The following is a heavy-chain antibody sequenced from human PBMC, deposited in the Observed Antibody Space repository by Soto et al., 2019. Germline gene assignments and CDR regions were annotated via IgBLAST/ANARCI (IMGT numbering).Heavy chain of an antibody. J-gene: IGHJ6*02. V-gene: IGHV3-23*01. CDR3: AANLVFGEYGMDV. D-gene: IGHD3-10*02. CDR1: GFTFSSYA. CDR2: ISGSAGSI. Sequence: EVQLLESGGGLVQPGGSLRLSCAASGFTFSSYAMSWVRQAPGKGLEWVSAISGSAGSIYYAESVKGRFTISRDNSINTRCLEIDCLRAEDTAVYYCAANLVFGEYGMDVWCQGTTVTVSS.